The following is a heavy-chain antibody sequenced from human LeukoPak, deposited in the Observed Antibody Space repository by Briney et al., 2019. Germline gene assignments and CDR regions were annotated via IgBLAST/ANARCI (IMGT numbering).Heavy chain of an antibody. CDR2: IYYSGST. Sequence: PSETLSLTCTVSGYSISSGYYWGWIRQPPGKGLEWIGYIYYSGSTNYNPSLKSRVTISVDTSKNQFSLKLSSVTAADTAVYYCARVLDSGWYGYNWFDPWGQGTLVTVSS. CDR1: GYSISSGYY. J-gene: IGHJ5*02. D-gene: IGHD6-19*01. V-gene: IGHV4-38-2*02. CDR3: ARVLDSGWYGYNWFDP.